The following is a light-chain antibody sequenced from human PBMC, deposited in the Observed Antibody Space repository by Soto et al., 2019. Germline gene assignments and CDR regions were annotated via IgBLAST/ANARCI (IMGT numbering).Light chain of an antibody. CDR2: GSS. V-gene: IGKV3-20*01. Sequence: EVVLTQSPGTLSLSPGERASLSCRASQSVSNNYLAWYQQKPGQSPKLLIFGSSDRATGIPDRFSGSGSGTDFTLTISRLEPVDFAVYYCQQSGSSPPYTFGQGTKLEIK. J-gene: IGKJ2*01. CDR3: QQSGSSPPYT. CDR1: QSVSNNY.